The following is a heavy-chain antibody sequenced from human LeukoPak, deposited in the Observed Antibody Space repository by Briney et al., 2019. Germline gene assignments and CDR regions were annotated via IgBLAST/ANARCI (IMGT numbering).Heavy chain of an antibody. CDR3: ARGYNYVPGY. Sequence: GGSLRLSCAASGFTVSNTYMSWVRQAPGKGLEWVSIIYSAGNTYYADSVKGRFTISRDNSKNTLYLQMNSLRVEDTAVYYCARGYNYVPGYWGQGTLVSVSP. CDR1: GFTVSNTY. V-gene: IGHV3-53*01. J-gene: IGHJ4*02. CDR2: IYSAGNT. D-gene: IGHD5-18*01.